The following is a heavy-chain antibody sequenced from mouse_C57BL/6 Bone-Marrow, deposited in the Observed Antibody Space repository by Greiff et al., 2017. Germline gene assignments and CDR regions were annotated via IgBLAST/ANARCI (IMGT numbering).Heavy chain of an antibody. CDR2: IYPGSGST. CDR1: GYTFTSYW. Sequence: QVQLQQPGAELVKPGASVKMSCKASGYTFTSYWITWVKQRPGQGLEWIGDIYPGSGSTNYNEKFKSKATLTVDTSSSTAYMQLSSLTSEDSAVYYCARRRINWHCFDYWGQGTTLTVSS. D-gene: IGHD4-1*01. CDR3: ARRRINWHCFDY. V-gene: IGHV1-55*01. J-gene: IGHJ2*01.